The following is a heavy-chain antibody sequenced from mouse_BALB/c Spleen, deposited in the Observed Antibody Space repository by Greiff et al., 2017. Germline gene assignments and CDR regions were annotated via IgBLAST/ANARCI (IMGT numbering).Heavy chain of an antibody. J-gene: IGHJ3*01. V-gene: IGHV3-6*02. CDR3: AREEFPKGFAY. CDR2: ISYDGSN. CDR1: GYSITSGYY. Sequence: EVKLQESGPGLVKPSQSLSLTCSVTGYSITSGYYWNWIRQFPGNKLEWMGYISYDGSNNYNPSLKNRISITRDTSKNQFFLKLNSVTTEDTATYYCAREEFPKGFAYWGQGTLVTVSA.